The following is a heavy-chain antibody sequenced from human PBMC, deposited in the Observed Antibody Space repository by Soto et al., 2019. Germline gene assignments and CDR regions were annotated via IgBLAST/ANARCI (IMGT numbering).Heavy chain of an antibody. CDR3: TRPTYFYDSRGQVFDF. V-gene: IGHV3-74*01. Sequence: EVQLVESGGALVQPGGSLRLSCAASGFSFSTYWMHWVRQAPGKGLVWISRIDTDGSSTNYADSVKGRFTISRDNAKDTLYLQMNNLRAEDTAVYYCTRPTYFYDSRGQVFDFWGQGTLVTVSS. CDR1: GFSFSTYW. D-gene: IGHD3-22*01. J-gene: IGHJ4*02. CDR2: IDTDGSST.